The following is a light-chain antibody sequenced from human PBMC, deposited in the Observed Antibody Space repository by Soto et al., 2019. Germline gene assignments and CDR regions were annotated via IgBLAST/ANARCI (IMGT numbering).Light chain of an antibody. V-gene: IGKV3-20*01. CDR1: QSVGNNY. CDR2: DAS. Sequence: ELVLTQSPGTLSLSPGERATLSCRASQSVGNNYLAWYQQKPGQAPRFLIYDASSRATGIPDRFSGSGSGTDFTLTISILEPEDFAVYYCQQYGSTPLTSGGGTKEEIK. CDR3: QQYGSTPLT. J-gene: IGKJ4*01.